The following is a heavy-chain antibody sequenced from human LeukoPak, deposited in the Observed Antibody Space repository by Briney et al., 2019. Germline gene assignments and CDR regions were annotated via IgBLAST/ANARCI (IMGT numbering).Heavy chain of an antibody. V-gene: IGHV5-51*01. CDR2: IYPADSDT. D-gene: IGHD3-16*01. Sequence: RGESLQISCKGSGYSFNNYWIGWVRQMPGKGLEWMGIIYPADSDTRYSPSFQGLVTISADKSINTAYLQWSSLKASDTAMYYCARFRGGDYWGQGTLVTVSS. CDR1: GYSFNNYW. J-gene: IGHJ4*02. CDR3: ARFRGGDY.